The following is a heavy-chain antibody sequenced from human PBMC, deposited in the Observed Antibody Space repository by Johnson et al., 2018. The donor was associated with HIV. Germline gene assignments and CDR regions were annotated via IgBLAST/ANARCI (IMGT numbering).Heavy chain of an antibody. J-gene: IGHJ3*02. Sequence: VQLVESGGGLIQPGGSLRLSCAASGFTVSSNYMSWVRQAPGKGLEWVSGINWNGGSTGYADSVKGRFTISRDNAKNSLYLQMNSLRAKDTALYYCARASAATKGNAFDIWGQGTMVTVSS. V-gene: IGHV3-20*04. CDR1: GFTVSSNY. D-gene: IGHD1-26*01. CDR2: INWNGGST. CDR3: ARASAATKGNAFDI.